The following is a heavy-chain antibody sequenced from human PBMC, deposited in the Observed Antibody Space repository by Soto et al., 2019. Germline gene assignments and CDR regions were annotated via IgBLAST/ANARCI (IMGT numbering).Heavy chain of an antibody. D-gene: IGHD2-2*01. V-gene: IGHV3-21*01. Sequence: GGSLRLFCAASGFTFSSYSMNWVRQAPGKGLEWVSSISSSSSYIYYADSVKGRFTISRDNAKNSLYLQMNSLRAEDTAVYYCARDNQGGSSDYWGQGTRVTVSS. CDR2: ISSSSSYI. CDR1: GFTFSSYS. CDR3: ARDNQGGSSDY. J-gene: IGHJ4*02.